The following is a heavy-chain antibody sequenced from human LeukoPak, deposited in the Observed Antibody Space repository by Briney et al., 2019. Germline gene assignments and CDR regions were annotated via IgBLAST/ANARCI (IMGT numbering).Heavy chain of an antibody. CDR2: NYSTGST. CDR3: ARHRPEGSYPLDS. Sequence: SETLSLTCTVSGGSISNYYWSWLRQPPGKGLEWIGHNYSTGSTTYSPSLKSRVIMSADTSKNQFSLKVTSVTAADTAVYYCARHRPEGSYPLDSWGQGALVTVSS. V-gene: IGHV4-59*08. J-gene: IGHJ4*02. CDR1: GGSISNYY.